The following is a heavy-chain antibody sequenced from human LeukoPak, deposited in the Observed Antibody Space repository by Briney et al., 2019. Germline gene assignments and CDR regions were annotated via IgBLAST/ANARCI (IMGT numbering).Heavy chain of an antibody. J-gene: IGHJ4*02. CDR1: GGSISNYY. CDR3: ARRSRAAARGDYFDY. CDR2: IYYSGST. V-gene: IGHV4-59*08. D-gene: IGHD6-13*01. Sequence: PSETLSLTCTVSGGSISNYYWSWIRQPPGKGLEWIGYIYYSGSTNYNPSLKSRVTISVDTSKNQFSLKLSSVTAADTAVYYCARRSRAAARGDYFDYWGQGTLVTVSS.